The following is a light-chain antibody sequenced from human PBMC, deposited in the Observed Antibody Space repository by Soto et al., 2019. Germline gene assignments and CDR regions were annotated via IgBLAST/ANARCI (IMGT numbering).Light chain of an antibody. CDR2: AAS. CDR3: QQGKSFPLT. CDR1: QPISNW. J-gene: IGKJ4*01. Sequence: DIQMTQSPSSVSASVGDRVTITCRASQPISNWLAWYQQKPGKAPKLLIYAASSLQSGVPARFSGSGSETDFTLTINSLQPEDFASYYCQQGKSFPLTFGGGTKWIS. V-gene: IGKV1-12*01.